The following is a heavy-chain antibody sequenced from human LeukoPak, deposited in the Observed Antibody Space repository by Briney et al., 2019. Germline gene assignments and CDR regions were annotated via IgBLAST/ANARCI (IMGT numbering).Heavy chain of an antibody. CDR3: AREWGGVIDY. Sequence: PETLSPTRAVDGGSFSGYYWSWIRQPPGKGLEWIWEINHSGSTNYNPSLKSRVTISVDTSKNQFSLKLSSVTAADTAVYYCAREWGGVIDYWGQGTLVTVSS. CDR2: INHSGST. J-gene: IGHJ4*02. CDR1: GGSFSGYY. D-gene: IGHD1-26*01. V-gene: IGHV4-34*01.